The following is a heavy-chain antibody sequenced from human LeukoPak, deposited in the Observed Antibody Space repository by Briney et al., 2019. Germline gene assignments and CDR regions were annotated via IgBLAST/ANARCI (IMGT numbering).Heavy chain of an antibody. CDR3: AKGGRWDYYDSSH. J-gene: IGHJ3*01. Sequence: PRGSLRLSCAASGLTISSFAMTWVRQAPGKGLEWVSGISGSGSTTYYADSVKGRFTISRDNSKNTLYLQMNSLRVEDTAIYYCAKGGRWDYYDSSHWGQGTMVTVSS. CDR1: GLTISSFA. CDR2: ISGSGSTT. V-gene: IGHV3-23*01. D-gene: IGHD3-22*01.